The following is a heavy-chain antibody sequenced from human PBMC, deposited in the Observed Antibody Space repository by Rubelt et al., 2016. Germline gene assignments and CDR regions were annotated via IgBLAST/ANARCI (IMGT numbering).Heavy chain of an antibody. Sequence: QVQLVQSGAEVKKPGASVKVSCKVSGYTLTELSMHWVRQAPGKGLEWMGGFDPEEGEKIHAQKFQGRVTMTEETSTDTAYMELSSLRSEDTAVYYCAKAGYSYGSLDYWGQGTLVTVSS. J-gene: IGHJ4*02. D-gene: IGHD5-18*01. CDR3: AKAGYSYGSLDY. CDR2: FDPEEGEK. CDR1: GYTLTELS. V-gene: IGHV1-24*01.